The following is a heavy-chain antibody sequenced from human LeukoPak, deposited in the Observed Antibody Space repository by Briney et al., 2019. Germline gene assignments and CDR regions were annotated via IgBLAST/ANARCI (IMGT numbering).Heavy chain of an antibody. CDR3: ARRVAAGIRFDY. J-gene: IGHJ4*02. D-gene: IGHD6-13*01. V-gene: IGHV4-39*01. CDR1: GGSISSSSYY. CDR2: IYYSGST. Sequence: SETLFLTCTVSGGSISSSSYYWGWIRQPPGKGLEWIGSIYYSGSTYYNPSLKSRVTISVDTSKNQFSLKLSSVTAADTAVYYCARRVAAGIRFDYWGQGTLVTVSS.